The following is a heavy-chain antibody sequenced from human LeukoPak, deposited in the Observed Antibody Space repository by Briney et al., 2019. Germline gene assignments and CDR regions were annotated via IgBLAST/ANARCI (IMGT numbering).Heavy chain of an antibody. CDR2: IYYSGNT. J-gene: IGHJ5*02. CDR3: ARQIRYTYDPNWFHP. D-gene: IGHD5-12*01. CDR1: GDSIAAPSYY. V-gene: IGHV4-39*01. Sequence: SETLSLTCSVSGDSIAAPSYYWAWIRQPPGKGLAWIASIYYSGNTNYDPSLQSRVTISVDTSKNQFSLSLSSVTAADTAVYYCARQIRYTYDPNWFHPWGQGTLVTVSS.